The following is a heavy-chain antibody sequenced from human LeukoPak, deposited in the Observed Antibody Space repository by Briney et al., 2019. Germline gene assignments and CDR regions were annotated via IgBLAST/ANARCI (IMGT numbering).Heavy chain of an antibody. J-gene: IGHJ4*02. D-gene: IGHD3-10*01. V-gene: IGHV4-59*08. CDR2: IYYSGST. CDR1: GGSISSYY. CDR3: ARVVSWFGIYYFDY. Sequence: SETLSLTCTVSGGSISSYYWSWIRQPPGKGLEWIGYIYYSGSTNYNPSLKSRVTISVDTSKNQFSLKLSSVTAADTAVYYCARVVSWFGIYYFDYWGQGTLVTVSS.